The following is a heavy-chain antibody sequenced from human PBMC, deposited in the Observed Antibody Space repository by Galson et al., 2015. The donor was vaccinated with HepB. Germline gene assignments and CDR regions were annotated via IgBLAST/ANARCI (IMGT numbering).Heavy chain of an antibody. J-gene: IGHJ6*02. CDR2: IIPILGIT. D-gene: IGHD1-20*01. CDR1: GNTFNTYT. CDR3: AIRRYNRNDDYNYGVDV. V-gene: IGHV1-69*02. Sequence: SVKVSCKASGNTFNTYTISWVRQAPGQGLEWMGRIIPILGITNYAQRFQGRVTIIADKSPSTVYMELSRLRSEDTAMYYCAIRRYNRNDDYNYGVDVWGQGTTVTVSS.